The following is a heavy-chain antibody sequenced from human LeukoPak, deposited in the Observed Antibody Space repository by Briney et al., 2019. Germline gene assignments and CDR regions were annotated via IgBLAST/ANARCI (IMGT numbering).Heavy chain of an antibody. V-gene: IGHV3-64*01. CDR3: ARDNRAFLNAFDI. CDR1: GFAFSSYP. J-gene: IGHJ3*02. Sequence: AGGSLRLSCAASGFAFSSYPVHWVRQAPGKGLEYVSAISNDGGSTYYANSVKGRFIISRDNSKNTLYLQVGSLRAEDMAVYYCARDNRAFLNAFDIWGQGTMVTVS. D-gene: IGHD2/OR15-2a*01. CDR2: ISNDGGST.